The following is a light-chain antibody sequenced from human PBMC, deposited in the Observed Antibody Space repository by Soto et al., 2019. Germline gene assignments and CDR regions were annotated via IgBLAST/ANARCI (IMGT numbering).Light chain of an antibody. CDR1: SSDVGGYNY. J-gene: IGLJ3*02. V-gene: IGLV2-14*01. Sequence: QSVLTQHASVSGSPGQSITISCTGTSSDVGGYNYVSWYQQHPAKAPKLMIYEVSNRPSGVSHRFSGSKSGNTASLTISGLQAEDDADYYCFSYTTSSTLVFGGGTKLTVL. CDR3: FSYTTSSTLV. CDR2: EVS.